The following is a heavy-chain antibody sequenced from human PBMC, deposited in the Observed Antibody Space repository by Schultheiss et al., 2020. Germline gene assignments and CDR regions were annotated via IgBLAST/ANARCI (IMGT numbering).Heavy chain of an antibody. V-gene: IGHV1-24*01. J-gene: IGHJ6*02. CDR2: FDPEDGET. CDR1: GYTLTELS. CDR3: ATALLHSSGYYPYYYYGMDV. D-gene: IGHD3-22*01. Sequence: GAVKVSCKVSGYTLTELSMHWVRQAPGKGLEWMGGFDPEDGETIYAQKFQGRVTMTEDTSTDTAYMELSSLRSEDTAVYYCATALLHSSGYYPYYYYGMDVWGQGTTVTVSS.